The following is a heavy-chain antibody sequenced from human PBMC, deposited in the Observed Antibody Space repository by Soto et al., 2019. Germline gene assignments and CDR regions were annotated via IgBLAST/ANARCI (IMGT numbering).Heavy chain of an antibody. Sequence: SQTLSLTCAISGDSASSKTAAWNWIIQSPSISLQLLGRTFFRSKWYNDYAISVKSRITINPDTSKNQFSLLLNSVTPEDTAVYYCARVSFDHFVHWFDPWGQGTLVTVSS. CDR3: ARVSFDHFVHWFDP. J-gene: IGHJ5*02. CDR2: TFFRSKWYN. CDR1: GDSASSKTAA. D-gene: IGHD3-9*01. V-gene: IGHV6-1*01.